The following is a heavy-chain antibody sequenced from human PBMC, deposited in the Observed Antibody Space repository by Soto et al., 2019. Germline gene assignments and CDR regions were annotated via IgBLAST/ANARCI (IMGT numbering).Heavy chain of an antibody. V-gene: IGHV4-34*01. CDR3: ASYGRGTYYYGYYFHH. J-gene: IGHJ4*02. CDR1: GGSFSGYY. Sequence: SETLSLTCAVYGGSFSGYYWTWIRQPPGTGLEWIGEINHSGSTNYNPSLKSRVTISVDTSKNQFSLKLSSVTAADAAVYYCASYGRGTYYYGYYFHHWGQGTPVTVSS. CDR2: INHSGST. D-gene: IGHD3-10*01.